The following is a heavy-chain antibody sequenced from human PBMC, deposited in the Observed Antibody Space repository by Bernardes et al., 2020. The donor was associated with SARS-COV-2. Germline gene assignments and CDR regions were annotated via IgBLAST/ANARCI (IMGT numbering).Heavy chain of an antibody. CDR1: GFTFSDYY. CDR2: ISSSSSYT. CDR3: ARARSVYCSSTSCHGHDAFDI. Sequence: GGSLRLSCAASGFTFSDYYMSWIRQAPGKGLEWVSYISSSSSYTNYADSVKGRFTISRDNAKNSLYLQMNSLRAEDTAVYYCARARSVYCSSTSCHGHDAFDIWGQGTMVTVSS. J-gene: IGHJ3*02. V-gene: IGHV3-11*05. D-gene: IGHD2-2*01.